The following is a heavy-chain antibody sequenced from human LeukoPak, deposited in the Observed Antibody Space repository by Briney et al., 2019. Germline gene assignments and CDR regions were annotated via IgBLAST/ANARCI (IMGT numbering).Heavy chain of an antibody. CDR2: IYYTGTT. D-gene: IGHD7-27*01. J-gene: IGHJ2*01. Sequence: SETLSLTCTVSGGPISSYYWNWIRQPPGMGLEYIAYIYYTGTTNYNPSLKSRVTISVDTSKNQFSLKLSSVTAADTAVYYCARDPGEGNFDLWGRGTLVTVSS. CDR3: ARDPGEGNFDL. CDR1: GGPISSYY. V-gene: IGHV4-59*12.